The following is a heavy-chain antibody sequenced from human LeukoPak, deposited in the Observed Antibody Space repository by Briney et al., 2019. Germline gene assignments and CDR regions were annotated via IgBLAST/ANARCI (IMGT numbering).Heavy chain of an antibody. J-gene: IGHJ4*02. CDR1: GFTFRRYW. V-gene: IGHV3-74*01. Sequence: GVSLRLSCEASGFTFRRYWMYGVRQAPGKGLECVSRIKSDGNCIIYAESVRGRFTISRDNAKNTLFLEVNTLIFDHRAIYYCGRDPEDSSGWTFDSWGQGNLVTVSS. CDR2: IKSDGNCI. D-gene: IGHD6-19*01. CDR3: GRDPEDSSGWTFDS.